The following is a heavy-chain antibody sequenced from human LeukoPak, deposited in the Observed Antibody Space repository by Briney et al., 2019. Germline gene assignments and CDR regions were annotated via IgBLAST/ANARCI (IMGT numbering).Heavy chain of an antibody. CDR1: GFTFNDYY. V-gene: IGHV3-11*04. CDR3: ARAGELRYMDV. J-gene: IGHJ6*03. D-gene: IGHD3-16*01. Sequence: GGSLRLSCAASGFTFNDYYMTWIRQAPGKGLEWVSTIKHIGPTTYYADSVKGRLTISRDNAKNSLFLQMSSLRADDTAIYYCARAGELRYMDVWGKGTAVTVSS. CDR2: IKHIGPTT.